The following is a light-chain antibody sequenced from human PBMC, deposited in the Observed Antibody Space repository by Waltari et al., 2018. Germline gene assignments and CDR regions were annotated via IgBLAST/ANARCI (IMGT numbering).Light chain of an antibody. CDR2: YVS. Sequence: QSALTQPASVSGSLGQAITISCAGVYNYVSWYQRHPGNAPKLMIFYVSKRTSGVSNRFPGSRSGNTASLTISGLQAEDEAKYFCSSYTSSSTYVFGTGTKVT. J-gene: IGLJ1*01. CDR1: VYNY. CDR3: SSYTSSSTYV. V-gene: IGLV2-14*03.